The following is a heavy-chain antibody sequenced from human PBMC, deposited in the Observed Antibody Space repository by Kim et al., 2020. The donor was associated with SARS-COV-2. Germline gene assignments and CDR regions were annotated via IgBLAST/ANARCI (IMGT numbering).Heavy chain of an antibody. CDR1: GGTFSSYA. V-gene: IGHV1-69*13. CDR3: ARDLCNIGPQYQPLLQRTGCYYMDV. J-gene: IGHJ6*03. Sequence: SVKVSCKASGGTFSSYAISWVRPAPGQGLEWMGGIIPIFGTANYAQKFQGRVTITADESTSTAYMELSSLRSEDTAVYYCARDLCNIGPQYQPLLQRTGCYYMDVWGKGTTVTVSS. CDR2: IIPIFGTA. D-gene: IGHD2-2*01.